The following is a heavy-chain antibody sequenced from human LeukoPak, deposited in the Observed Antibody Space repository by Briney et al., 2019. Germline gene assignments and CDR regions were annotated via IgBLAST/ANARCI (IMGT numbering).Heavy chain of an antibody. D-gene: IGHD6-13*01. CDR1: RYTFNSYY. J-gene: IGHJ4*02. CDR3: ARESGTAAAGENNFDY. CDR2: INPSVCST. Sequence: SVKVSCKASRYTFNSYYMLLLRQAPGHRLEWMGIINPSVCSTSYAQKFQPRDTMPRNTSTSPVHMELSSVRSEGTAVYYGARESGTAAAGENNFDYWGQGTLVTVSS. V-gene: IGHV1-46*02.